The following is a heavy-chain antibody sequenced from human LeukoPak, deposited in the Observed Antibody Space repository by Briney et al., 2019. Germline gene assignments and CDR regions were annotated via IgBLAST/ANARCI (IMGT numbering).Heavy chain of an antibody. J-gene: IGHJ4*02. V-gene: IGHV4-30-2*01. CDR1: GGSISSGGYS. Sequence: SETLSLTCAVSGGSISSGGYSWSWIRQPPGKGLEWIGYIYHSGSTYYNPSLKSRVTISVDRSKNQFSLKLSSVTAADTAVYYCARGKRTGYCSGGSCYPRYYFDYWGQGTLVTVSS. CDR3: ARGKRTGYCSGGSCYPRYYFDY. CDR2: IYHSGST. D-gene: IGHD2-15*01.